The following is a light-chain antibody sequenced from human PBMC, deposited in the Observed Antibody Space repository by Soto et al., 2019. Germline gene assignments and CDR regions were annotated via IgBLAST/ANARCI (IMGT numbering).Light chain of an antibody. J-gene: IGKJ4*01. Sequence: DIQMTQSPSTLSASVGDRVTISCRASQSVGSWLAWYQQKPGKAPKFLIYDASTLESGVPSRFSGSGSVTEFTLTISSLQPDDFATYYCQQYDNYPLTFGGGTKVEI. CDR1: QSVGSW. V-gene: IGKV1-5*01. CDR2: DAS. CDR3: QQYDNYPLT.